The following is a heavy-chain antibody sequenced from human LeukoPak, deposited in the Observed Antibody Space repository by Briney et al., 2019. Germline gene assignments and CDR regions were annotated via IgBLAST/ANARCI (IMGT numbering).Heavy chain of an antibody. CDR3: AKSGLRWSAEYYFDY. V-gene: IGHV3-9*01. CDR1: GFTFDDYA. Sequence: GGSLRLSCAASGFTFDDYAMHWVRQAPGKGLEWVSGISWHSGSIGYADSVKGRFTISRDNAKNSLHLQMNSLRAEDTALYYCAKSGLRWSAEYYFDYWGQGTLVTVSS. D-gene: IGHD4-23*01. J-gene: IGHJ4*02. CDR2: ISWHSGSI.